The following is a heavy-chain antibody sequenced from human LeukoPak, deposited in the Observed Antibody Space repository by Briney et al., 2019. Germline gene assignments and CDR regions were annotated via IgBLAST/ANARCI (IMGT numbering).Heavy chain of an antibody. D-gene: IGHD3-10*01. Sequence: GGSLRLSCAASGFTFSNYGLHWVRQAPGKGLEWVALISTDGSDKHYADSVRGRFTISRDNSKNTLYLQMNSLRAEDTAVYYCAEDSSSTWFGGDSKWGQGTLVTVSS. J-gene: IGHJ4*02. V-gene: IGHV3-30*18. CDR3: AEDSSSTWFGGDSK. CDR1: GFTFSNYG. CDR2: ISTDGSDK.